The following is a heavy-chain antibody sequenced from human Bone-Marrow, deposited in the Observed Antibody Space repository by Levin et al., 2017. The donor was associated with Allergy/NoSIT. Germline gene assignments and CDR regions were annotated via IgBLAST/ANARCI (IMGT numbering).Heavy chain of an antibody. CDR1: GYKFSSYW. CDR3: ARHDPQDYVKDY. V-gene: IGHV5-10-1*01. Sequence: GESLKISCKGSGYKFSSYWISWVRQLPGTGLEWMGTIDPSDSYTKYSPSFQGHVTISADKSITTAYLQWSSLKASDTGMYYCARHDPQDYVKDYWGQGTLVTVSS. D-gene: IGHD3-10*02. CDR2: IDPSDSYT. J-gene: IGHJ4*02.